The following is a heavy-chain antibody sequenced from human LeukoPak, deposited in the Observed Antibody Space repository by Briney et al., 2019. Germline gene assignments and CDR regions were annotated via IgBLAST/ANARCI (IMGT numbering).Heavy chain of an antibody. Sequence: SETLSLTCTVSGGSISSYYWSWIRQPPGKGLEWIGYIYYSGSTNYNPSLKSRVTISVDTSKNQFSLKLSSVTAADTAVYYCARTYYYDSSGYYGLEYYFDYWGQGTLVTVSS. J-gene: IGHJ4*02. CDR2: IYYSGST. D-gene: IGHD3-22*01. V-gene: IGHV4-59*01. CDR3: ARTYYYDSSGYYGLEYYFDY. CDR1: GGSISSYY.